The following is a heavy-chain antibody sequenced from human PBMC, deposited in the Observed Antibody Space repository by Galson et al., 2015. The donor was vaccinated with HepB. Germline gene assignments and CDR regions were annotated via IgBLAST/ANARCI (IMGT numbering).Heavy chain of an antibody. J-gene: IGHJ3*02. V-gene: IGHV3-15*07. CDR1: GFTFSNAW. CDR3: TSTWELWLHDAFDI. CDR2: IKSKTDGGTT. Sequence: SLRLSCAASGFTFSNAWMSWVRQAPGKGLEWVGRIKSKTDGGTTDYAAPVKGRFTISRDDSKNTLYLQMNSLKTEDTAVYYCTSTWELWLHDAFDIWGQGTMVTVSS. D-gene: IGHD5-18*01.